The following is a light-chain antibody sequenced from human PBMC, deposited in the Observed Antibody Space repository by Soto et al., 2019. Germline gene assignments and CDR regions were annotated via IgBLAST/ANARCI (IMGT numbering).Light chain of an antibody. CDR2: KAS. Sequence: IQMTQSPSTLSSSLGDRVIIICRASQSISSWLAWYQQKPGKAPKLPIYKASSLESGVPSRFSGSGSGTEFTLTISSLQPDDFATYYCQQYNSYLWTFGQGTKV. J-gene: IGKJ1*01. V-gene: IGKV1-5*03. CDR3: QQYNSYLWT. CDR1: QSISSW.